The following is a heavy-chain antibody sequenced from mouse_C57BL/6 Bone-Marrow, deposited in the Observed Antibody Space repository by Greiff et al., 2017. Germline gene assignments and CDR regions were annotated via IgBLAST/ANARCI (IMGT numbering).Heavy chain of an antibody. Sequence: VQLQQSGPGLVQPSQSLSITCTVSGFSLTSYGVHWVRQSPGKGLEWQGVIWSGGSTDYNAAFISRLSISKDNSKSQVFFKMNSLQADDTAIYYCASTYYYGSSPAWFAYWGQGTLVTVSA. CDR2: IWSGGST. CDR3: ASTYYYGSSPAWFAY. CDR1: GFSLTSYG. V-gene: IGHV2-2*01. J-gene: IGHJ3*01. D-gene: IGHD1-1*01.